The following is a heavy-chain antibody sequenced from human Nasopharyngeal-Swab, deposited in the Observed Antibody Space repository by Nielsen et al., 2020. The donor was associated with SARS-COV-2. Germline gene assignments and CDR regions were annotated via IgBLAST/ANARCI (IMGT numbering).Heavy chain of an antibody. V-gene: IGHV3-7*01. D-gene: IGHD5-12*01. CDR2: IKQDGSEK. CDR3: ARTKWLRFGYYYGMDV. Sequence: GRQAPGKGLEWVANIKQDGSEKYYVDSVKGRFTISRDNAKNSLYLQMNSLRAEDTAVYYCARTKWLRFGYYYGMDVWGQGTTVTVS. J-gene: IGHJ6*02.